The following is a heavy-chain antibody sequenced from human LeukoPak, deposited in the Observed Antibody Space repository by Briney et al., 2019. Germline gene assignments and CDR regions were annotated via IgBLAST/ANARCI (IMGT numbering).Heavy chain of an antibody. D-gene: IGHD1-26*01. Sequence: ASVKVSCKVSGYTLTELSMHWVRQAPGKGLEWMGGFDPEDGGTIYAQKFQGRVTMTEDTSTDTAYMELSSLRSEDTAVYYCATGSRGSYSDWFGHEIDYWGQGTLVTVSS. J-gene: IGHJ4*02. CDR3: ATGSRGSYSDWFGHEIDY. CDR2: FDPEDGGT. CDR1: GYTLTELS. V-gene: IGHV1-24*01.